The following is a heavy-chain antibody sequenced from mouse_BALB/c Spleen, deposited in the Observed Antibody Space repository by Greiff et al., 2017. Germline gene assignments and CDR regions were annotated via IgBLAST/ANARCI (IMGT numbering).Heavy chain of an antibody. J-gene: IGHJ3*01. CDR1: GFSLTGYG. CDR3: ARAYGSSTLAWFAY. CDR2: IWGDGST. D-gene: IGHD1-1*01. V-gene: IGHV2-6-7*01. Sequence: VKLVESGPGLVAPSQSLSITCTVSGFSLTGYGVNWVRQPPGKGLEWLGMIWGDGSTDYNSALKSRLSISKDNSKSQVFLKMNSLQTDDTARYYCARAYGSSTLAWFAYWGQGTLVTVSA.